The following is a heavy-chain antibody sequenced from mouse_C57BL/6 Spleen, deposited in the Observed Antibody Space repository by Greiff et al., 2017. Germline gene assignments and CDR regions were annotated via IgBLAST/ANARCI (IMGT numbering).Heavy chain of an antibody. CDR3: ARGEYDLDV. CDR2: IYPRRGNT. J-gene: IGHJ1*03. D-gene: IGHD2-14*01. CDR1: GYPFTSYG. Sequence: QVQLQQSGAELARPGASVTLSCKASGYPFTSYGISWVKQRTGQGLEWIGEIYPRRGNTYYTETFKGKATLTADKSSSTAYMELRSLTSEDSAVSCGARGEYDLDVWGTGTTVTVSS. V-gene: IGHV1-81*01.